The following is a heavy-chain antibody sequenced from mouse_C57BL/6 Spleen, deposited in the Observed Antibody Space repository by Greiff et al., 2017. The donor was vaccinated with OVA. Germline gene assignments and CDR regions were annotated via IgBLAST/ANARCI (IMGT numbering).Heavy chain of an antibody. V-gene: IGHV1-22*01. CDR3: ARNRDLDY. CDR2: INTNNGGT. CDR1: GYTFTDYN. Sequence: VQLKQSGPELVKPGASVKMSCKASGYTFTDYNMHWVKQSHGKSLEWIGYINTNNGGTSYNQKFKGKATLTVTKYSSTVYMELRSLTSEDSAVYYCARNRDLDYWGQGTSVTVSS. D-gene: IGHD3-1*01. J-gene: IGHJ4*01.